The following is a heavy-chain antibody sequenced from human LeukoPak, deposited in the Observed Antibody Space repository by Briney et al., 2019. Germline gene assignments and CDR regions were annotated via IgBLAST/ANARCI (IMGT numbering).Heavy chain of an antibody. CDR3: ARDAPGAFDGMDV. J-gene: IGHJ6*02. CDR1: GYTFTSYY. V-gene: IGHV1-2*02. Sequence: ASVKVSCKASGYTFTSYYMHWVRQAPGQGLEWMGWINPNSGGTNYAQKFQGRVTMTRDTSISTAYMELSRLRSDDTAVYYCARDAPGAFDGMDVWGQGTTVTVSS. D-gene: IGHD3-10*01. CDR2: INPNSGGT.